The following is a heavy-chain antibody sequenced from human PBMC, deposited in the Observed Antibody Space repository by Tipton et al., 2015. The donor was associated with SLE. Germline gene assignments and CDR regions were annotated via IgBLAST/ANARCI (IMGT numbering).Heavy chain of an antibody. CDR2: IYYSGST. CDR1: GGSISSSSYY. J-gene: IGHJ6*03. V-gene: IGHV4-39*07. CDR3: ARGGSGTYAYYYYYMDV. D-gene: IGHD1-26*01. Sequence: TLSLTCTVSGGSISSSSYYWGWIRQPPGKGLEWIGSIYYSGSTYYNPSLKSRLTISVDTSKNQFSLKLSSVPAADTAVYYCARGGSGTYAYYYYYMDVWGKGTTVTVSS.